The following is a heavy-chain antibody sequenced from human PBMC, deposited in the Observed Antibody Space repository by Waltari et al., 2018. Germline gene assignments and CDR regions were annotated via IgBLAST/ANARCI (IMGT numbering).Heavy chain of an antibody. Sequence: QLQLQESGPGLVKPSETLSLTCTVSGGSISSSSYYWGWIRQPPGKGLEWIGSIYYSGSTYHNPCLKRLVTISLDTSKNQFSLKLSSVTAADTAVYYCARLSPGSPGSYYGYYYYYGMDVWGQGTTVTVSS. V-gene: IGHV4-39*01. D-gene: IGHD1-26*01. CDR1: GGSISSSSYY. CDR2: IYYSGST. J-gene: IGHJ6*02. CDR3: ARLSPGSPGSYYGYYYYYGMDV.